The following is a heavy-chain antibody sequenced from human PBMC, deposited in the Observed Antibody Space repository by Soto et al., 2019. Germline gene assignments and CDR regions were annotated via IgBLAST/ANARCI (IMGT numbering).Heavy chain of an antibody. CDR1: GGTFSSYA. J-gene: IGHJ4*02. CDR3: AREGRHFDY. Sequence: QVQLVQSGAEVQRPGSSVKVSCKASGGTFSSYAISWVRQAPGQGLEWMGGINPIFGTPHYAQKYQGRVTITADTFTNTAYMELTRLTSDDTAVYFCAREGRHFDYWGQGTLVTLSS. V-gene: IGHV1-69*06. CDR2: INPIFGTP.